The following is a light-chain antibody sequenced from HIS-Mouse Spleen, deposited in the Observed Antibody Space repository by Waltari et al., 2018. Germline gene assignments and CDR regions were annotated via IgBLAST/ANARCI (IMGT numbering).Light chain of an antibody. J-gene: IGLJ3*02. CDR3: SSYAGSNQRV. CDR2: EVS. V-gene: IGLV2-8*01. Sequence: QSALTQPPSASGSPGQPVTISCTGTSSDVGGDNYVSWYQQHPGKAPKLMIYEVSKRPSGVPDRFSGSKSGNTASLTVSGLQAEDEADYYCSSYAGSNQRVFGGGTKLTVL. CDR1: SSDVGGDNY.